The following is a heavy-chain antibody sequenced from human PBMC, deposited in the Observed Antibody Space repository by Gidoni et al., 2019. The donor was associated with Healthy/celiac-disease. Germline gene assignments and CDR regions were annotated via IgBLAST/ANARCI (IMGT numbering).Heavy chain of an antibody. CDR3: ARDWLAFSHWIDGYFDY. Sequence: QVQLVESGGGVVQPGRSLRLSCAASGFTFSSYGMHWVRQAPGKGLEWVAVIWYDGSNKYYADSVKGRFTISRDNSKNTLYLQMNSLRAEDTAVYYCARDWLAFSHWIDGYFDYWGQGTLVTVSS. CDR1: GFTFSSYG. CDR2: IWYDGSNK. J-gene: IGHJ4*02. D-gene: IGHD1-1*01. V-gene: IGHV3-33*01.